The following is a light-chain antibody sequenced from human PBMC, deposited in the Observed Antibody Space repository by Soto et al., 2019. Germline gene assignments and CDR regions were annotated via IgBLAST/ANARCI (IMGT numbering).Light chain of an antibody. V-gene: IGKV1-5*01. Sequence: DIQMTQTHSTLSASVGDRVTITCRASQSISSWLAWYQQKPGKAPQLLIYGASILHNGVPSRFSGSGSGTDFTLTISSLQPEDRATYYCQQYNSYWWTFGQGTKVDVK. CDR2: GAS. CDR3: QQYNSYWWT. CDR1: QSISSW. J-gene: IGKJ1*01.